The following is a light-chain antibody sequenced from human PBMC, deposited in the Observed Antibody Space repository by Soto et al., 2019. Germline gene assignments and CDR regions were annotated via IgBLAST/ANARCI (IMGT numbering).Light chain of an antibody. CDR2: WAS. CDR1: QNILYSSDNKKY. J-gene: IGKJ1*01. V-gene: IGKV4-1*01. Sequence: DIVLTQSPYSLPVSLGERAPIKCKTIQNILYSSDNKKYLSWYQQRPGQPPKLXXYWASTRESGVPDRFSGSGSGTHFTLTITSLKDEDVAVYYGQQYYSSTPTFGQGTKVDIK. CDR3: QQYYSSTPT.